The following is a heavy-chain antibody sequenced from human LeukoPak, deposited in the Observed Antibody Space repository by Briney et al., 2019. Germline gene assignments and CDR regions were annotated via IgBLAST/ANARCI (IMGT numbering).Heavy chain of an antibody. Sequence: ASVKVSCKASGYTFTGYYMHWVRQALGQGLEWMGWINPNSGGTNYAQKFQGRVTMTRDTSISTAYMELSRLRSDDTAVYYCARGSGYYDTRPVGYWGQGTLVAVSS. J-gene: IGHJ4*02. V-gene: IGHV1-2*02. CDR3: ARGSGYYDTRPVGY. D-gene: IGHD3-22*01. CDR1: GYTFTGYY. CDR2: INPNSGGT.